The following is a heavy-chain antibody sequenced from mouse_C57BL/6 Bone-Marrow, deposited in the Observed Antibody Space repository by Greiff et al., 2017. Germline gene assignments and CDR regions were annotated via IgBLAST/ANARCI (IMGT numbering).Heavy chain of an antibody. J-gene: IGHJ3*01. CDR3: ARGGYGGFAY. Sequence: EVQLQQSGPVLVKPGASVKMSCKASGYTFTDYYMNWVKQSHGKSLEWIGVINPYNGGTSYNQKFKGKATLTVDKSSSTAYMELNSLTSEASAVFYWARGGYGGFAYWGQGTLVTVSA. CDR2: INPYNGGT. V-gene: IGHV1-19*01. D-gene: IGHD2-2*01. CDR1: GYTFTDYY.